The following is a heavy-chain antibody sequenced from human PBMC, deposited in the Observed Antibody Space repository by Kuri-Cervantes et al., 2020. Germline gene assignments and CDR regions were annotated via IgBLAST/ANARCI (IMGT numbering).Heavy chain of an antibody. CDR3: AKDMVHSSGWFDYYYGMDV. CDR1: GFTVSSNY. CDR2: IYSGTST. D-gene: IGHD6-19*01. V-gene: IGHV3-53*05. Sequence: GESLKISCAASGFTVSSNYMSWVRQAPGKGLEWVSVIYSGTSTYYADSVKGRFTISRDNSKNTLYLQMNSLRAEDTAVYYCAKDMVHSSGWFDYYYGMDVWGQGTTVTVSS. J-gene: IGHJ6*02.